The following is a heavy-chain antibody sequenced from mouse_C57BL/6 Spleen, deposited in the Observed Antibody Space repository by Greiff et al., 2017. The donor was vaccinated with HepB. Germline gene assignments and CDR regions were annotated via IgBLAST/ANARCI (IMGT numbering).Heavy chain of an antibody. CDR1: GCTFTSYT. Sequence: QVQLQQSGAELARPGASVKMSCKASGCTFTSYTMHWVKQRPGQGLEWIGYINPSSGYTKYNQKFKDKATLTADKSSSTAYMQLSSLTSEDSAVYYCARSGDYDGRRFAYWGQGTLVTVSA. V-gene: IGHV1-4*01. CDR3: ARSGDYDGRRFAY. J-gene: IGHJ3*01. CDR2: INPSSGYT. D-gene: IGHD2-4*01.